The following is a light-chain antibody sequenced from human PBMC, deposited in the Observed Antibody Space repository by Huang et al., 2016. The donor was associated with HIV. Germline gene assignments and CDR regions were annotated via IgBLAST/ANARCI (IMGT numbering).Light chain of an antibody. Sequence: DIQMTQSPSSLSASVGDRVTITCRASQSISSYLNWYQQKPGKAPKLLIYAASSLQSGVPSRCSGSGSGTDFTLTISSLQPEDFATYYCQQSYSFALTFGGGTKVEIK. J-gene: IGKJ4*01. V-gene: IGKV1-39*01. CDR3: QQSYSFALT. CDR2: AAS. CDR1: QSISSY.